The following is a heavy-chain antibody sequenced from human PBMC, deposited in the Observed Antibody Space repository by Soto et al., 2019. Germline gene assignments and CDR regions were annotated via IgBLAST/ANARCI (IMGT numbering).Heavy chain of an antibody. CDR2: IYYSGST. CDR1: GGSISSGGYY. J-gene: IGHJ6*03. Sequence: TSETLSLTCTVSGGSISSGGYYWSWIRQHPGKGLEWIGYIYYSGSTYYNPSLKSRVTISVDTSKNQFSLKLSSVTAADTAVYYCARDMSQSLGYYYYMDVWGKGTTVTVSS. V-gene: IGHV4-31*03. D-gene: IGHD3-16*01. CDR3: ARDMSQSLGYYYYMDV.